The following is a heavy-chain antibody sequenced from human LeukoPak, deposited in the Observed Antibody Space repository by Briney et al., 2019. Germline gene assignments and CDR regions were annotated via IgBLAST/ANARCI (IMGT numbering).Heavy chain of an antibody. V-gene: IGHV1-46*01. Sequence: ASVKVSCKASGYTFTSYYMHWVRQAPGQGLEWMGLINPSGGSTSYAQKFQGRVTMTRDTSTSTVYMELSSLRSEDTAVYYCARDSEHDYFDYWGQGTLVTVSS. CDR1: GYTFTSYY. CDR2: INPSGGST. D-gene: IGHD1-26*01. CDR3: ARDSEHDYFDY. J-gene: IGHJ4*02.